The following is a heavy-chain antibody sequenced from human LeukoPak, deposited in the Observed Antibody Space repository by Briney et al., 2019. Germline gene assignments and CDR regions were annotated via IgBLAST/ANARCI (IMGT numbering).Heavy chain of an antibody. CDR1: GGSISSGSYY. D-gene: IGHD6-13*01. J-gene: IGHJ4*02. CDR3: AREPLIAAAGTFDY. CDR2: IYTSGST. Sequence: SETLSLTCTVSGGSISSGSYYWSWIRQPAGKGLEWIGRIYTSGSTNYNPSLKSRVTISVDKSKNQFSLKLSSVTAADTAVYYCAREPLIAAAGTFDYWGQGTLVTVSS. V-gene: IGHV4-61*02.